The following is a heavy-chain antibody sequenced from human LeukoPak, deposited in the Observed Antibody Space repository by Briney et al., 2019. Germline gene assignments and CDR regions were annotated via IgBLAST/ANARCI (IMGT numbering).Heavy chain of an antibody. V-gene: IGHV4-59*01. CDR2: IYYSGST. J-gene: IGHJ3*02. CDR3: AAGGATMGFDAFDI. Sequence: SSETLSLTCTVSGGSISSYYWSWIRQPPGKGLEWIGYIYYSGSTNYNPSLKSRVTISVDTSKNQFSLKLSSVTAADTAVYYCAAGGATMGFDAFDIWGQGTMVTVSS. CDR1: GGSISSYY. D-gene: IGHD1-26*01.